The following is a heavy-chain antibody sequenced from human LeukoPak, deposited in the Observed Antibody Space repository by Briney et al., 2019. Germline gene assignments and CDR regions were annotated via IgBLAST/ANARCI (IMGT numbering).Heavy chain of an antibody. V-gene: IGHV1-69*13. Sequence: GASVKVSCKASGGTFSSYAISWVRQAPGQGLEWMGGIIPIFGTANYAQKFQGRVTITADESTSTAYTELSSLRSEDTAVYYCARVGAVAGTLDYWGQGTLVTVSS. J-gene: IGHJ4*02. CDR1: GGTFSSYA. CDR3: ARVGAVAGTLDY. D-gene: IGHD6-19*01. CDR2: IIPIFGTA.